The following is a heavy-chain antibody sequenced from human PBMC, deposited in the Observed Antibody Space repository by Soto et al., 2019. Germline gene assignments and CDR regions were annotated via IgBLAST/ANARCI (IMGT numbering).Heavy chain of an antibody. J-gene: IGHJ5*02. Sequence: PSETLSLTCAVYGGSFSGYYWSWIRQPPGKGLEWIGEINHSGSTNYNPSLKSRVTISVDTSKNQFSLKLSSVTAADTAVYYCARVSLWFGELRWFDPWGQGRLVTVSS. CDR3: ARVSLWFGELRWFDP. CDR2: INHSGST. CDR1: GGSFSGYY. D-gene: IGHD3-10*01. V-gene: IGHV4-34*01.